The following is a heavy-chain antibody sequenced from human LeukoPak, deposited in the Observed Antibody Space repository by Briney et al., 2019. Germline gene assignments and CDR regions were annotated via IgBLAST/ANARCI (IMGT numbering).Heavy chain of an antibody. CDR3: ARSRDGYNYLDY. CDR1: GFTFSSYA. V-gene: IGHV3-23*01. CDR2: ISGSGGST. Sequence: GGSLRLSCAASGFTFSSYAMSWVRQAPGKGLEWVSAISGSGGSTYYADSVKGRFTISRDNSKNTLYLQMNSLRAEDTAVYYCARSRDGYNYLDYWGQGTLVTVSS. J-gene: IGHJ4*02. D-gene: IGHD5-24*01.